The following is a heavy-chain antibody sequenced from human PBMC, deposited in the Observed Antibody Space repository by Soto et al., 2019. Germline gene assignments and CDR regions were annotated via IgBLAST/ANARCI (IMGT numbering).Heavy chain of an antibody. J-gene: IGHJ6*02. V-gene: IGHV4-4*02. CDR2: IYHSGST. CDR1: GGSITSSNW. D-gene: IGHD1-26*01. Sequence: QVQLQESGPGLVKPSGTLSLTCAVSGGSITSSNWWRWVRQPPGKGLERIGEIYHSGSTNYNPSLKSRVTISVDKSKDQFYLKLSSVTAADTAVYYCARVSGSYCYGMDVWGQGTTVTVSS. CDR3: ARVSGSYCYGMDV.